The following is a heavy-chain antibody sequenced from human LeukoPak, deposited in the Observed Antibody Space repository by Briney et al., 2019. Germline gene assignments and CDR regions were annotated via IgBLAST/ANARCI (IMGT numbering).Heavy chain of an antibody. J-gene: IGHJ4*02. CDR3: ARGSPTRNYGVKAHSDY. D-gene: IGHD4-23*01. V-gene: IGHV3-7*01. Sequence: GGSLRLSCAASGFTFSSQWMSWVRQAPGKGLEWVANIKQDGNEKYYVDSVKGRFTISRDNAKNSLSLQMNSLRAEDTAVYYCARGSPTRNYGVKAHSDYWGQGTLVTVSS. CDR2: IKQDGNEK. CDR1: GFTFSSQW.